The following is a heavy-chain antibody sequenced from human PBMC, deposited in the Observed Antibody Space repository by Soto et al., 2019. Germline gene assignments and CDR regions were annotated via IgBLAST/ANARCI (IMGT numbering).Heavy chain of an antibody. V-gene: IGHV1-69*02. CDR2: IIPILGIA. Sequence: SVKVSCKASGGTFSSYTISWVRQAPGQGLEWMGRIIPILGIANYAQKFQGRVTITADKSTSTAYMELSSLRSEDTAVYHCARVCGGGCYGDPFDFWGQGTMVTVSS. CDR1: GGTFSSYT. CDR3: ARVCGGGCYGDPFDF. D-gene: IGHD2-21*02. J-gene: IGHJ3*01.